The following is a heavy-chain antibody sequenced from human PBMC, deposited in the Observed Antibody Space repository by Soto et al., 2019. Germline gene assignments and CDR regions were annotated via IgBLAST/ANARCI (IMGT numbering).Heavy chain of an antibody. J-gene: IGHJ3*02. D-gene: IGHD1-26*01. CDR3: ARVQWELRSAFDI. CDR2: IIPLFKTT. Sequence: SVKVSCKASGGTLNTYAISWLRQAPGQGLEWVGGIIPLFKTTNYAQKLQDRITITANKSTSTVYMELTSLTYEDTAVYYCARVQWELRSAFDIWGQGTMVTVSS. V-gene: IGHV1-69*06. CDR1: GGTLNTYA.